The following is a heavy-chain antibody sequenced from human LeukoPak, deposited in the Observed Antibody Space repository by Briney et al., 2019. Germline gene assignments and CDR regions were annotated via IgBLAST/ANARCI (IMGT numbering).Heavy chain of an antibody. J-gene: IGHJ3*02. D-gene: IGHD3-22*01. V-gene: IGHV4-34*01. CDR1: GGSFSGYY. CDR3: ARRRYYDSSRRRAYDAFDI. CDR2: INHSGST. Sequence: NPSETLSLTCAVYGGSFSGYYWSWIRQPPGKGLEWIGEINHSGSTNYNPSLKSRVTISVDTSKNQFSLKLSSVTAADTAVYYCARRRYYDSSRRRAYDAFDIWGQGTMVTVSS.